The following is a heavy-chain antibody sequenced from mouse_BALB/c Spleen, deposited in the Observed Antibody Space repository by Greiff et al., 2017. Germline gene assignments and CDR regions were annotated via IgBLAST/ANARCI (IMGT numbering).Heavy chain of an antibody. J-gene: IGHJ1*01. Sequence: EVQGVESGGDLVKPGGSLKLSCAASGFTFSSYGMSWVRQTPDKRLEWVATISSGGSYTYYPDSVKGRFTISGDNAKNTLYLQLSSLKSEDTAMYYCAGQAYYDGGSYVYWYFDVWGAGTTVTVSS. D-gene: IGHD1-1*01. CDR1: GFTFSSYG. V-gene: IGHV5-6*01. CDR3: AGQAYYDGGSYVYWYFDV. CDR2: ISSGGSYT.